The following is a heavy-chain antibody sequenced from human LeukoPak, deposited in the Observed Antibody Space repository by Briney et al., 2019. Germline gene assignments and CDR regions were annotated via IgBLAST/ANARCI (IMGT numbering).Heavy chain of an antibody. CDR3: FSRGWYADSLDY. Sequence: SETLSLTCTVSGGSISSSSYYWGWTRPPPGKGLEWIGRTYYSGSTYYNPSLKSRVTISVDTSKNQFSLKLSSVTAADTAVYYCFSRGWYADSLDYWGQGTLVTVSS. CDR1: GGSISSSSYY. CDR2: TYYSGST. J-gene: IGHJ4*02. D-gene: IGHD6-19*01. V-gene: IGHV4-39*01.